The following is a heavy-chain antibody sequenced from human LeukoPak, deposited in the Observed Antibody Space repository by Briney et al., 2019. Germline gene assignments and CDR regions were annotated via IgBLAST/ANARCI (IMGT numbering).Heavy chain of an antibody. CDR1: GFTFSSYG. J-gene: IGHJ4*02. CDR2: ISGSGGST. D-gene: IGHD4-11*01. CDR3: AKVMRDYPYYFDY. Sequence: GGSLRLSCAASGFTFSSYGMSWVRQAPGKGLEWVSAISGSGGSTYYADSVKGRFTISRDNSKNTLYLQMNSLRAEDTAVYYCAKVMRDYPYYFDYWGQGTLVTVSS. V-gene: IGHV3-23*01.